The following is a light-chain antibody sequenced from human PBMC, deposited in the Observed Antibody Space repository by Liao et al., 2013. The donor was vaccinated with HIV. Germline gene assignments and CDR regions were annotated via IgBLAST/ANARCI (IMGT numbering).Light chain of an antibody. CDR3: QVWDHSSDQGV. CDR1: DIGSEP. CDR2: YDQ. V-gene: IGLV3-21*04. J-gene: IGLJ3*02. Sequence: SYVLAQAPSVSVAPGETARIPCGGNDIGSEPVHWYQQRPGQAPVLVMYYDQNRPSGIPERISGSISGNTATLTISGVETGDEADYFCQVWDHSSDQGVFGGGTKLTVL.